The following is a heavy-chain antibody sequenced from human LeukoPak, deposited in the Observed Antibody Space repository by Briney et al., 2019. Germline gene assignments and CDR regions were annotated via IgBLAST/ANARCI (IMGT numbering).Heavy chain of an antibody. D-gene: IGHD3/OR15-3a*01. Sequence: GGSLRLSCAASGFTFSSYGMSWVRQAPGKGLEWVSAIGGTGYSTYYADSVKGRFTISRDNSKNTLYLQMNSLRAEDTAVYYCAKDTDWFPVDYWGQGTLVTVSS. CDR1: GFTFSSYG. CDR3: AKDTDWFPVDY. CDR2: IGGTGYST. J-gene: IGHJ4*02. V-gene: IGHV3-23*01.